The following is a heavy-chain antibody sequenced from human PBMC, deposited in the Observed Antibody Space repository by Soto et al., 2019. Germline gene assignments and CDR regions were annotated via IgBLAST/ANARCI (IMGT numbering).Heavy chain of an antibody. V-gene: IGHV1-18*01. Sequence: QVQMVQSGAEVKKPGASVKVSCKASGYTFTSYGINWVRQAPGQGLEWMGWISAYNGNTNYALKLQGRASMTTGSPTSIGYMELRSLCSDDTAVYYCARYFKVVAAATDAFDLWVQGTMVTVSS. CDR2: ISAYNGNT. CDR3: ARYFKVVAAATDAFDL. J-gene: IGHJ3*01. D-gene: IGHD2-15*01. CDR1: GYTFTSYG.